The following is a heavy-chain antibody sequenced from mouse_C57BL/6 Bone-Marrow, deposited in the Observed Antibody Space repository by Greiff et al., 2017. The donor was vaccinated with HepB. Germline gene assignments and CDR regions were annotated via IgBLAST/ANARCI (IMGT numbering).Heavy chain of an antibody. D-gene: IGHD1-1*01. CDR2: INPSSGYT. Sequence: QVELQQSGAELARPGASVKMSCKASGYTFTSYTMHWVKQRPGQGLEWIGYINPSSGYTKYNQKFKDKATLTADKSSSTAYMQLSSLTSEDSAVYYCARPGYGSSSWFAYWGQGTLVTVSA. V-gene: IGHV1-4*01. J-gene: IGHJ3*01. CDR3: ARPGYGSSSWFAY. CDR1: GYTFTSYT.